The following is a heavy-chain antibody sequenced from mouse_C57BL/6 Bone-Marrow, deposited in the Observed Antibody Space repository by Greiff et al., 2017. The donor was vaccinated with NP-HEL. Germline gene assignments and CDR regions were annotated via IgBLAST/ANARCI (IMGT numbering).Heavy chain of an antibody. J-gene: IGHJ2*01. V-gene: IGHV1-42*01. CDR1: GYSFTGYY. CDR2: INPSTGGT. CDR3: ANYGSSYGY. Sequence: VQLQQSGPELVKPGASVKISCKASGYSFTGYYMNWVKQSPEKSLEWIGEINPSTGGTTYNQKFKAKATLTVDKSSSTAYMQLKSLTSEDSAVYYCANYGSSYGYWGQGTTLTVSS. D-gene: IGHD1-1*01.